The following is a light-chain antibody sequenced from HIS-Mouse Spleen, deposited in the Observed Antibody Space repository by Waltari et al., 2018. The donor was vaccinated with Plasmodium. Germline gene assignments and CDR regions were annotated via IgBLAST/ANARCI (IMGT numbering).Light chain of an antibody. V-gene: IGKV3-11*01. CDR3: QQRSNWPIT. J-gene: IGKJ5*01. CDR2: DAS. Sequence: EIVLTQSPATLSLSPGERATLPFRASQSVSSYLAWYQQKPGQAPRHLIYDASNRATGIPARFRGSGSGTDFTLTINSLEPEDFAVYYCQQRSNWPITFGQGTRLEIK. CDR1: QSVSSY.